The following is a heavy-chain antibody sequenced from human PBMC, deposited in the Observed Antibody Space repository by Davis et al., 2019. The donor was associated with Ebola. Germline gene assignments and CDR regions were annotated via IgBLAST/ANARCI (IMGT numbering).Heavy chain of an antibody. V-gene: IGHV4-31*03. CDR1: GGSISSGGYY. CDR2: IYYSGST. CDR3: ARGPSLRGFDY. J-gene: IGHJ4*02. D-gene: IGHD4-17*01. Sequence: LRLSCTVSGGSISSGGYYWSWIRQHPGKGLEWIGYIYYSGSTNYNPSLKSRVTISVDTSKNQFSLKLSSVTAADTAVYYCARGPSLRGFDYWGQGTLVTVSS.